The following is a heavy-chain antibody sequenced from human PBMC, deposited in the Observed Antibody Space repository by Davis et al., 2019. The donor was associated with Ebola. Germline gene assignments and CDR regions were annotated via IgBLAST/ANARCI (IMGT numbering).Heavy chain of an antibody. CDR1: GFTFDDYG. V-gene: IGHV3-74*01. Sequence: HTGGSLRLSCAASGFTFDDYGMSWVRQAPGKGLVWVSRINSDGSSTSYADSVKGRFTISRDNAKNTLYLQKNSLRAEDTAVYYCAKDVGLSLRFGELLYSEYYFDYWGQGTLVTVSS. CDR2: INSDGSST. J-gene: IGHJ4*02. D-gene: IGHD3-10*01. CDR3: AKDVGLSLRFGELLYSEYYFDY.